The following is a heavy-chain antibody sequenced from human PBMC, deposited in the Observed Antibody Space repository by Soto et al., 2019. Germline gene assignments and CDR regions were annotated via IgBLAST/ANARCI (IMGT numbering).Heavy chain of an antibody. CDR1: GGTFN. CDR3: VRGSGADAFDI. V-gene: IGHV1-69*06. Sequence: ASVKVSGKVSGGTFNIRWVRQAPGQGLEWMGGTIPVIDTANYARKFQGRVVISADRATNIVYMEMMSLTLEDTAVYYCVRGSGADAFDIWGQGTMVTVSS. CDR2: TIPVIDTA. J-gene: IGHJ3*02. D-gene: IGHD7-27*01.